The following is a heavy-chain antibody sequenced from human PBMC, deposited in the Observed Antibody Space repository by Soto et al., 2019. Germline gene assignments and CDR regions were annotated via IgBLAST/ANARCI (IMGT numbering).Heavy chain of an antibody. J-gene: IGHJ4*02. CDR2: IWYDGSNK. Sequence: QMQLVESGGGVVQPGKSLRLSCAASGFTFSTYGMHWVRQAPGKGLEWVAVIWYDGSNKYHGDSLKGRFTISRDNSKNTVYLQINNLRAEDTAVYYCGRDGALGDTAVVVSWGQGTLVIVSS. V-gene: IGHV3-33*01. D-gene: IGHD5-18*01. CDR1: GFTFSTYG. CDR3: GRDGALGDTAVVVS.